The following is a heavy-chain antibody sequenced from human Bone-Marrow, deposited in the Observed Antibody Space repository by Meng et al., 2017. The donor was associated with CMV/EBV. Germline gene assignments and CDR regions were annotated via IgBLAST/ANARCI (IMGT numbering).Heavy chain of an antibody. D-gene: IGHD3-22*01. CDR3: AKDDDSAGYYFAYY. V-gene: IGHV3-21*01. CDR1: GFTFGDYA. J-gene: IGHJ4*02. Sequence: GGSLRLSCTASGFTFGDYAMTWLRQAPGEGLEWVSSISSDSRYIYYEDSVTGRFTISRVNARNSLYLQMNFLRAEDTAVDYGAKDDDSAGYYFAYYWGQGTLVTVSS. CDR2: ISSDSRYI.